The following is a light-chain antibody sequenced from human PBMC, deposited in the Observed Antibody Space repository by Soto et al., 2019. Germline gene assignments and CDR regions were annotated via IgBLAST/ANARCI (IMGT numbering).Light chain of an antibody. Sequence: QYVLTQPPSASGTPGQRGTISCSGSSSNIGSNTVNWYQQLPGTAPKLLIYSNNQRPSGVPDRFSGSKSGTSASLAISGLQSEDEADYYCAAWDDSLNGPDVVFGGGTKLTVL. J-gene: IGLJ2*01. CDR1: SSNIGSNT. V-gene: IGLV1-44*01. CDR3: AAWDDSLNGPDVV. CDR2: SNN.